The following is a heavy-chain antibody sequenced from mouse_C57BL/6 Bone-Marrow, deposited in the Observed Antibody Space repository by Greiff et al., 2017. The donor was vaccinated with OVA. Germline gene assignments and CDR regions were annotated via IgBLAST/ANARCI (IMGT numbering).Heavy chain of an antibody. V-gene: IGHV1-69*01. D-gene: IGHD1-1*01. CDR3: ARFGSSYYFDY. J-gene: IGHJ2*01. Sequence: QVQLQQPGAELVMPGASVKLSCKASGYTFTSYWMHWVKQRPGQGLEWIGEIDPSDSYTNYNQKFKGKSTLTVDKSSSTAYMQRSSLTSEDSAVYYCARFGSSYYFDYWGQGTTLTVSS. CDR1: GYTFTSYW. CDR2: IDPSDSYT.